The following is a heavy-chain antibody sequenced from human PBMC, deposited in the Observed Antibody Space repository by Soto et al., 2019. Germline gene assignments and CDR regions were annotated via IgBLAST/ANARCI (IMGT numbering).Heavy chain of an antibody. CDR3: ARGRGSWYTSSPFFDF. V-gene: IGHV4-34*01. D-gene: IGHD6-6*01. J-gene: IGHJ4*02. Sequence: PSETLSLTCTVSGGSFSGFFWSWIRQTPGKGLAWIGDINHGGNTNYNPSLKSRITISADTSKSQFSLRLRSVNAADTDVYYCARGRGSWYTSSPFFDFWGLGTLVTVSS. CDR1: GGSFSGFF. CDR2: INHGGNT.